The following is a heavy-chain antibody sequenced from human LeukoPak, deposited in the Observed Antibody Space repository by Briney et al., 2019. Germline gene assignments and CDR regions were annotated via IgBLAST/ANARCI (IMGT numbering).Heavy chain of an antibody. CDR2: ISGNGDIT. J-gene: IGHJ4*02. CDR1: RFTFNTYA. Sequence: GGSLRLSCAASRFTFNTYAVNWVRQAPGKGLEWVSAISGNGDITYYADSVRGRFTISRDNAKNSLYLQMNSLRAEDTAVYYCARAGYYDYVWGSYRSAYSQRRGYWGQGTLVTVSS. D-gene: IGHD3-16*02. CDR3: ARAGYYDYVWGSYRSAYSQRRGY. V-gene: IGHV3-23*01.